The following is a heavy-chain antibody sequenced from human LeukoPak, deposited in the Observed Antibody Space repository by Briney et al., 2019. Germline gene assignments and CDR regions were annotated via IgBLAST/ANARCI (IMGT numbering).Heavy chain of an antibody. CDR2: IKSKADGGTT. D-gene: IGHD2-15*01. Sequence: PGGSLRLSCAASGFTFSNAWMSWVRQAPGKGLEWVGRIKSKADGGTTDYAAPVKGRFTISRDDSKNTLYLQMNSLKTEDTAVYDCTTAPVVVVAATHSLEAFDIWGQGTMVTVSS. J-gene: IGHJ3*02. CDR3: TTAPVVVVAATHSLEAFDI. V-gene: IGHV3-15*01. CDR1: GFTFSNAW.